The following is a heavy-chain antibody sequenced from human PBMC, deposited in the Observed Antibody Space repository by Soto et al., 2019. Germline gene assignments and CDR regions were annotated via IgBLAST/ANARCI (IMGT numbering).Heavy chain of an antibody. J-gene: IGHJ4*02. V-gene: IGHV3-15*01. CDR2: IKSKTDGGTT. CDR3: TPGRGEAF. CDR1: GFTFSDAW. D-gene: IGHD3-10*01. Sequence: EVQLVESGGGLVKPGGSLRLSCAASGFTFSDAWMAWVRQPPGMGLEWVGRIKSKTDGGTTDYAAPVKGRFAISRDDSENTLYLKMNSLKTDETAVYYCTPGRGEAFWGQGPLVTVSS.